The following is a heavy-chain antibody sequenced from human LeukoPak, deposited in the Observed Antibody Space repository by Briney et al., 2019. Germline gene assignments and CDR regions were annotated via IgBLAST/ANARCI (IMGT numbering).Heavy chain of an antibody. V-gene: IGHV4-59*01. CDR2: IHYTGST. CDR3: ARGGYYGSGNDFRFDP. J-gene: IGHJ5*02. Sequence: SETLSLTCTVSGGSISSYYWSWVRQSPGKGLECIGYIHYTGSTNYNPSLKSRVTISVETSKNQFSLKLKSVTAADTAVYYCARGGYYGSGNDFRFDPWGQGTLVTVSS. D-gene: IGHD3-10*01. CDR1: GGSISSYY.